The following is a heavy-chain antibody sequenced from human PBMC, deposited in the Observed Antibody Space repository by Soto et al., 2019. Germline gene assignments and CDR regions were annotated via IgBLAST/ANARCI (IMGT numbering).Heavy chain of an antibody. V-gene: IGHV3-30-3*01. Sequence: GGSLRLSCAASGFTFSNYAIHWVRQAPGKGLEWVAVLSYDGNNKHYADSVKGRFTISRDNSKNTLFLQMNSLRAEDTAVYYCARGPIGDAAMVTNYFDYWGQGTLVTVSS. CDR1: GFTFSNYA. CDR3: ARGPIGDAAMVTNYFDY. D-gene: IGHD5-18*01. CDR2: LSYDGNNK. J-gene: IGHJ4*02.